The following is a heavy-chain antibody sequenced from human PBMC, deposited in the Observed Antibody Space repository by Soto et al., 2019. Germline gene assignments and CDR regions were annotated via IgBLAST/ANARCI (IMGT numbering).Heavy chain of an antibody. Sequence: QLQLQESGSGLVKPSQTLSLTCAVSGGSISSGGYFWSWIRQPPGKGLEWIGYIYHSGSTYYNPSLKSRVTISGDRSKNQFSLKLSSVTAADTAVYYCAGGIAARPLDYWGQGTLVTVSS. CDR1: GGSISSGGYF. CDR2: IYHSGST. CDR3: AGGIAARPLDY. J-gene: IGHJ4*02. D-gene: IGHD6-6*01. V-gene: IGHV4-30-2*01.